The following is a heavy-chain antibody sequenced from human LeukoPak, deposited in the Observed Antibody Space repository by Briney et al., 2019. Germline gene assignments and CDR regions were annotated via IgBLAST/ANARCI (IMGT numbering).Heavy chain of an antibody. CDR3: ARERDTSMVALDS. D-gene: IGHD5-18*01. CDR2: ITSNIYT. V-gene: IGHV3-21*06. J-gene: IGHJ4*02. CDR1: GFTFSSYS. Sequence: PGGSLRLSCAASGFTFSSYSLNWVRQAPGKGLEWVSCITSNIYTYYADSVRGRFTISRDNSQNSVYLVMNRLRAEDTAVYYCARERDTSMVALDSWGQGTLVTVSS.